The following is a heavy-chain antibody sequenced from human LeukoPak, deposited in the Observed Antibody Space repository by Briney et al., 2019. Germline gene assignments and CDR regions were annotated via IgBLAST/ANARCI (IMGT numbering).Heavy chain of an antibody. J-gene: IGHJ3*02. CDR1: GFTFSNYY. Sequence: GGSLRLSCAASGFTFSNYYMNWIRQTPGKGLEWVSYISGSGITTFYAESVEGRFAISRDNTKNSLFLQMDSLRVEDTAVYYSARDLSRGDAFDIWGQGTMVTVSS. V-gene: IGHV3-11*01. D-gene: IGHD3-10*01. CDR3: ARDLSRGDAFDI. CDR2: ISGSGITT.